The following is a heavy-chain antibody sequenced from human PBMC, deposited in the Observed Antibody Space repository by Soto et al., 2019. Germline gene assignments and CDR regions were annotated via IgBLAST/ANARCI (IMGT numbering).Heavy chain of an antibody. CDR1: GFTFFTSA. J-gene: IGHJ4*02. CDR3: AADPYCGGDCYFDY. CDR2: IVVGSGNT. Sequence: SVKVSCKASGFTFFTSAIQWVRQARGQRLEWMGWIVVGSGNTNYAQKFQERVTITRDMSTNTAYMELTSLRSEDTAVYYCAADPYCGGDCYFDYWGQGTMVTVS. V-gene: IGHV1-58*02. D-gene: IGHD2-21*02.